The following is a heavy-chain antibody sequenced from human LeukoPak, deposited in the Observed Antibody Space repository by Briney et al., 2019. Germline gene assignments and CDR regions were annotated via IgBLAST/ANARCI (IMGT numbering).Heavy chain of an antibody. CDR3: ASRAGSSWYKVAFDI. D-gene: IGHD6-13*01. V-gene: IGHV4-34*01. J-gene: IGHJ3*02. Sequence: SETLSLTCAVYGGSSSGYYWSWIRQPPGKGLEWIGEINHSGSTNYNPSLKSRVTISVDTSKNQFSLKLSSVTAADTAVYYCASRAGSSWYKVAFDIWGQGTMVTVSS. CDR1: GGSSSGYY. CDR2: INHSGST.